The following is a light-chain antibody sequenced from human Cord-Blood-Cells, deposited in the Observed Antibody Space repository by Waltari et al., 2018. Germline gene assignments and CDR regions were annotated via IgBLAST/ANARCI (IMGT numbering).Light chain of an antibody. CDR2: DAS. CDR3: RQYDNRPQAT. Sequence: DIQMTQFPSFLSASVGDRVTINCQASQDISNYLNRYKQKSGNAPKILFYDASNLETGLPERFSVSESGTDCTYTISSLQPEDIATYCCRQYDNRPQATFGQGTRRAIK. CDR1: QDISNY. J-gene: IGKJ5*01. V-gene: IGKV1-33*01.